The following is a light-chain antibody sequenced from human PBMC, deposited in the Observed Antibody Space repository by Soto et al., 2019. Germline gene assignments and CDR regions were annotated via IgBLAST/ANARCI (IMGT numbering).Light chain of an antibody. V-gene: IGKV3-20*01. CDR3: QQYGSLPWT. CDR2: GAS. CDR1: QSVSANY. J-gene: IGKJ1*01. Sequence: EIVLTQSPGTLSLSPGEEATLSCRASQSVSANYLAWYQQKPGQTPRPLIYGASSRAIGIPDRFSGSGSGTDFTLTISRLEPEDFAVYYCQQYGSLPWTFGPGTKVEIK.